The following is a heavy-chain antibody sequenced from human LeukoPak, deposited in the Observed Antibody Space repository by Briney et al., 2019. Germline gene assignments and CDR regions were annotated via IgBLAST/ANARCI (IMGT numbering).Heavy chain of an antibody. Sequence: GGSLRLSCAASGFTFSSYAMTWVRQAPGKGLEWVSGISGSGGSTYYADSVKGRFTISRDNSKNMLYLQMNSLRAEDTAVYYCAKDKSSWYVGWFDPWGQGTLVTVSS. D-gene: IGHD6-13*01. CDR2: ISGSGGST. CDR1: GFTFSSYA. CDR3: AKDKSSWYVGWFDP. V-gene: IGHV3-23*01. J-gene: IGHJ5*02.